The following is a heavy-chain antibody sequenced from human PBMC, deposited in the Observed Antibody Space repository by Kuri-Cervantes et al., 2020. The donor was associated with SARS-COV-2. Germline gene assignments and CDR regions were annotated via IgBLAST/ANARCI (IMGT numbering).Heavy chain of an antibody. CDR2: IYHSGST. V-gene: IGHV4-4*02. D-gene: IGHD6-19*01. J-gene: IGHJ6*02. CDR1: GGSISSSNW. Sequence: SETLSLTCAVSGGSISSSNWWSWVRQPPGKGLEWIGEIYHSGSTNYNPSLKSRVTISVGTSKNQFSLKLSSVTAADTAVYYCAGSSGWYTYYYYGMDVWGQGTTVTVSS. CDR3: AGSSGWYTYYYYGMDV.